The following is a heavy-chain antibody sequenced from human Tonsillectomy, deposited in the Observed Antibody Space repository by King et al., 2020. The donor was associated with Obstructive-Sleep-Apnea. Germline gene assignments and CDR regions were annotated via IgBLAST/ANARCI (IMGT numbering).Heavy chain of an antibody. J-gene: IGHJ4*02. CDR3: TRGSPWIQHY. CDR2: IRSTSYGGTP. Sequence: EVQLVESGGGLVQPGRSLRLSCRGSGFTFADYAMSWFRQAPGKGLEWLGFIRSTSYGGTPEYSASLKGRFTISRDDSKIIVYLQMNNLKTEDTGLYFCTRGSPWIQHYWGQGILVTVSS. CDR1: GFTFADYA. D-gene: IGHD5-18*01. V-gene: IGHV3-49*03.